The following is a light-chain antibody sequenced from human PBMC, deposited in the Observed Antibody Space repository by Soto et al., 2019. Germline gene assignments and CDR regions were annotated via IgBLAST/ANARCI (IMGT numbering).Light chain of an antibody. Sequence: EIVLTQSPGTLSLSPGERATLSCRASQSVSSSYLAWYQQKPGQDPRLLIYGTSSRATGIPDRFSGSGSGTDFTLTISRLEPEDFAVYYCQQYGSSIFTFGPGTKVDIK. CDR1: QSVSSSY. J-gene: IGKJ3*01. CDR3: QQYGSSIFT. V-gene: IGKV3-20*01. CDR2: GTS.